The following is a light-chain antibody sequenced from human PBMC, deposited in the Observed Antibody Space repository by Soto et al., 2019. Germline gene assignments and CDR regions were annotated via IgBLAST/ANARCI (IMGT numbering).Light chain of an antibody. V-gene: IGKV3D-15*01. CDR3: QQYNDWPLT. J-gene: IGKJ4*01. CDR1: QSVSSN. Sequence: EIVMTQAPATLSVSAGERATLSCRASQSVSSNLAWYQQKPGQAPRLLIFGASTGATGIPARFSGSGSGTEFSLTISSLHSEDFAVYYCQQYNDWPLTFGGGTRVEIK. CDR2: GAS.